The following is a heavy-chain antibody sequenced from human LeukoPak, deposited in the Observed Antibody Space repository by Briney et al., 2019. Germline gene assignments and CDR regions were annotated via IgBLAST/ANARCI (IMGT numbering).Heavy chain of an antibody. CDR1: GGSISSYY. V-gene: IGHV4-59*01. Sequence: SETLSLTCTVSGGSISSYYWSWIRQPPGKGLEWIGYIYYSGSTNYNPSLKSRVTISVDTSKNQFSLKLSPVTAADTAVYYCARAHRGSGSYWVEYYYYYMDVWGKGTTVTISS. D-gene: IGHD3-10*01. CDR2: IYYSGST. J-gene: IGHJ6*03. CDR3: ARAHRGSGSYWVEYYYYYMDV.